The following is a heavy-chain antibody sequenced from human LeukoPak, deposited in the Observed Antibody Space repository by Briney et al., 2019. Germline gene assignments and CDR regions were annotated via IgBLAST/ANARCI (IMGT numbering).Heavy chain of an antibody. CDR1: GFTFSSYT. Sequence: GRSLRLSCAASGFTFSSYTMHWVRQAPGKGLEWVALISYDGSNKYYVDSVKGRFTISRDNSKNMLYLQMNSLRAEDTAVYYCAKDGFYIATTLGFSRCWGQGTLVTVSS. CDR3: AKDGFYIATTLGFSRC. V-gene: IGHV3-30-3*01. D-gene: IGHD1-26*01. J-gene: IGHJ4*02. CDR2: ISYDGSNK.